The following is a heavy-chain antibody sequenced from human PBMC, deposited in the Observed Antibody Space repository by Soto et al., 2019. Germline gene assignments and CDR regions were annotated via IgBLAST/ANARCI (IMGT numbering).Heavy chain of an antibody. CDR3: AMGLYCSGGSCYGWFDP. D-gene: IGHD2-15*01. Sequence: QVQLVQSGAEVKKPGSSVKVSCKASGGTFSSYAISWVRQAPGQGLEWMGGIIPIFGTANYAQKFQGRVTITADESTSTAYMELSSLRSEDTAVYYCAMGLYCSGGSCYGWFDPWGQGTLVTVSS. CDR1: GGTFSSYA. V-gene: IGHV1-69*01. J-gene: IGHJ5*02. CDR2: IIPIFGTA.